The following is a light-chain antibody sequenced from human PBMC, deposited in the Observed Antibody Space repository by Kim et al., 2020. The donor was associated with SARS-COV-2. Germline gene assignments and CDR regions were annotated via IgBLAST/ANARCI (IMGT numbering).Light chain of an antibody. CDR3: QQYASYPLT. J-gene: IGKJ4*01. CDR2: QAS. Sequence: DIQMTQSPPTLSASVGDRVTITCRARDDIITWLAWYQQKPGKAPKLLIYQASTLQSGVPIRFSGSGSGTDFTLTIASLQPDDLGTYYCQQYASYPLTFGGGTKVDIK. CDR1: DDIITW. V-gene: IGKV1-5*03.